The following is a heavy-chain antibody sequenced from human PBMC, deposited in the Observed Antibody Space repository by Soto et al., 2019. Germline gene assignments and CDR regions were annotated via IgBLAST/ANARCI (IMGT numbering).Heavy chain of an antibody. D-gene: IGHD5-12*01. CDR3: ARDRPIAARPDSGYDLYYFDY. CDR1: GDSVSSNSAA. J-gene: IGHJ4*02. CDR2: TYYRSKWYN. V-gene: IGHV6-1*01. Sequence: SQTLSLTCAISGDSVSSNSAAWNWIRQSPSRGLEWLGRTYYRSKWYNDYAVSVKSRITINPDTSKNQFSLQLNSVTPEDTAVYYCARDRPIAARPDSGYDLYYFDYWGQGTLVTVS.